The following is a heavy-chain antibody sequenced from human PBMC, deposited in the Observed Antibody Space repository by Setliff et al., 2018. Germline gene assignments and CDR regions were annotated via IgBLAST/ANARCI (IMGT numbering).Heavy chain of an antibody. D-gene: IGHD3-22*01. Sequence: PSETLSLTCAVYGGSFSYYYWTWIRQPPGKGLEWIGEINHSGNTNYNAPLKSRVTISVDTSKNQLFLKLSSVTAADTAVYYCARNKADDKSGADTFDMWGQGTMVTVSS. CDR2: INHSGNT. V-gene: IGHV4-34*01. CDR1: GGSFSYYY. CDR3: ARNKADDKSGADTFDM. J-gene: IGHJ3*02.